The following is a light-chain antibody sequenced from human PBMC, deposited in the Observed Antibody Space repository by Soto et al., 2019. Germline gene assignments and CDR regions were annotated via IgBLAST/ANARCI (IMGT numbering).Light chain of an antibody. CDR3: QQYASSTWT. Sequence: EIVLTQSPGTLSLSPGERATLSCMASQSVSGDFLAWYQQKPGQAPRLLIHGSSTRATGIPDRFSGSGSGTDFTLTISGLEPEDFAVYYCQQYASSTWTFGQGTKVDIK. CDR2: GSS. CDR1: QSVSGDF. J-gene: IGKJ1*01. V-gene: IGKV3-20*01.